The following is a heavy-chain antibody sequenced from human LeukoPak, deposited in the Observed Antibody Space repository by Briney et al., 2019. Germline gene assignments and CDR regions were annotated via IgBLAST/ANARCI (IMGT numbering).Heavy chain of an antibody. V-gene: IGHV3-23*01. Sequence: GGSLRLSCAASGFTFSSYAMSWVRQAPGKGLEWVSAISGSGGSTYYADSVKGRFTISRDNSKNTLYLQMNSLRAEDTAVYYLAKGGGGYRTTYYFDHLGQGTLVTVSS. CDR1: GFTFSSYA. J-gene: IGHJ4*02. D-gene: IGHD1-14*01. CDR2: ISGSGGST. CDR3: AKGGGGYRTTYYFDH.